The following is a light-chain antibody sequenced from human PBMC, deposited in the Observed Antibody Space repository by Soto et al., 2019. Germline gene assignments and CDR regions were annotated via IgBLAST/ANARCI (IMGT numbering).Light chain of an antibody. CDR2: EVT. J-gene: IGLJ1*01. CDR1: SSDVGGYDY. V-gene: IGLV2-8*01. CDR3: QSYDNEVNGLYV. Sequence: QSVLTQPPSASGSPGQSVTISCTGTSSDVGGYDYVSWYQQYPGKTPKLMIFEVTKRPSGVPDRFSGSKSGNTASLTVSGLQAEDEADYYCQSYDNEVNGLYVFGTGTKLTVL.